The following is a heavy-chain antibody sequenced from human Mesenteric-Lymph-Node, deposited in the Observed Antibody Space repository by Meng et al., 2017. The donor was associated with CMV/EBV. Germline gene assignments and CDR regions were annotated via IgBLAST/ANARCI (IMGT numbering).Heavy chain of an antibody. CDR1: GFTFSSYW. J-gene: IGHJ6*02. CDR3: ARAGRKGSYGYYYYGMDV. CDR2: IKQDGSEK. Sequence: GESLKISCAASGFTFSSYWMSWVRQAPEKGLEWVANIKQDGSEKYYVDSVKGRFTISRDNAKNSLYLQMNSLRAEDTAVYYCARAGRKGSYGYYYYGMDVWGQGTTVTVSS. V-gene: IGHV3-7*01. D-gene: IGHD5-18*01.